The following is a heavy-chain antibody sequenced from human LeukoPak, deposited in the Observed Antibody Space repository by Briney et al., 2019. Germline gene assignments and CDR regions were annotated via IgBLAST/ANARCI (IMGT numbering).Heavy chain of an antibody. V-gene: IGHV3-21*01. CDR1: GFTFSSYS. CDR2: ISSSSSYI. D-gene: IGHD1-1*01. Sequence: GGSLRLSCAASGFTFSSYSMNWVRQAPGKGLEWVSSISSSSSYIYYADSVKGRFTISRDNAKNSLYLQMNSLRAEDTAVYYCARGRVSSSTWYSTYYYYFYMDVWGKGTTVTVSS. CDR3: ARGRVSSSTWYSTYYYYFYMDV. J-gene: IGHJ6*03.